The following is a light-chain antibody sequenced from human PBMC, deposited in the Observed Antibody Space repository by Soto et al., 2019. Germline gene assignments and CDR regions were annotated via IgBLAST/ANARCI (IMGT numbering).Light chain of an antibody. CDR1: DSDVGAYSY. CDR3: LSYTGSDTLGV. Sequence: QSALTQPASVSGSPGQSITISCTGTDSDVGAYSYVSWYQHHPGKAPKLIIYEVFNRPSGVSDRFSGSKSGNTASLTISGLQAEDEADYYCLSYTGSDTLGVFGTGTKLTVL. V-gene: IGLV2-14*01. CDR2: EVF. J-gene: IGLJ1*01.